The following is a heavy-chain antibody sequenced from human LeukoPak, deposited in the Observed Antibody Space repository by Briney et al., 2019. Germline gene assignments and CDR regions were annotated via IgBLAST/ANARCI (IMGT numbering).Heavy chain of an antibody. J-gene: IGHJ6*03. CDR1: GGSISSYY. Sequence: SETLSLTCTVSGGSISSYYWSWIRQPPGKGLEWIGYIYYSGSTNYNPSLKSRVTISVDTSKNQFSLKLSSVTAADTAVYYCARVWNCSGGSCYPYYYYYYYYMDVWGKGTTVTISS. V-gene: IGHV4-59*01. D-gene: IGHD2-15*01. CDR3: ARVWNCSGGSCYPYYYYYYYYMDV. CDR2: IYYSGST.